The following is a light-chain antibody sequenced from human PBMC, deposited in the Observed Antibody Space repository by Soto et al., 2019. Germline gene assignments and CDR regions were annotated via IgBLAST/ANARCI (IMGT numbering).Light chain of an antibody. V-gene: IGKV3-15*01. CDR1: QSVSSN. J-gene: IGKJ4*01. CDR3: QQYNNWPPVT. CDR2: GAS. Sequence: IVMTQSPATLSVSPWERATLSCRASQSVSSNLAWYQQKPGQAPRLLIYGASTRATGIPARFSGSGSGTEFTLTINSLQSEDSAVYYCQQYNNWPPVTFGGGTKVDIK.